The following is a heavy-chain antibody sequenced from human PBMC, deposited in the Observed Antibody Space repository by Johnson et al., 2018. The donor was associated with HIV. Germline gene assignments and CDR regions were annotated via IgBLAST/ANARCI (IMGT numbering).Heavy chain of an antibody. CDR2: LSWTSGSI. CDR3: AKALGVYGDYVLDAFDI. CDR1: GFTFDDFA. V-gene: IGHV3-9*01. D-gene: IGHD4-17*01. Sequence: VQLVESGGGVVRPGGSLRLSCAASGFTFDDFAMHWVRQAPGTGLAWVSGLSWTSGSIGYAASVKVRFTMSRDNSKTTLYLQMNRLRAEDKAVYYCAKALGVYGDYVLDAFDIWGQGAMVTVSS. J-gene: IGHJ3*02.